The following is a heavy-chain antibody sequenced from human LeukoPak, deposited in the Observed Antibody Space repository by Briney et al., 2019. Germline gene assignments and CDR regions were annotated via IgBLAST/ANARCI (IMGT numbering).Heavy chain of an antibody. CDR2: IKSKTDGGTT. J-gene: IGHJ4*02. V-gene: IGHV3-15*01. D-gene: IGHD3-9*01. CDR1: GFTFSNAW. Sequence: GGSLRLSCAASGFTFSNAWMSWVRQAPGKGLEWVGRIKSKTDGGTTDYAAPVKGRFTISRDDSKNTLYLQMNSLKTEDTAVYYCTTVGLRYFDNCFDYWGQGTLVTVSS. CDR3: TTVGLRYFDNCFDY.